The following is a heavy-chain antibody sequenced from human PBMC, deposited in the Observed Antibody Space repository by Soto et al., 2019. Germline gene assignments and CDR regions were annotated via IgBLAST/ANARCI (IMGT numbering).Heavy chain of an antibody. CDR2: IYYSGST. CDR3: ARSPPGTAMFIVAY. CDR1: GGSISSSSYY. J-gene: IGHJ4*02. D-gene: IGHD5-18*01. Sequence: QLQLQESGPGLVKPSETLSLTCTVSGGSISSSSYYWGWIRQPPGKGLEWIGSIYYSGSTYYNPSLKSRVTISVDTSKDQFSLKLCSVTAADTAVYYCARSPPGTAMFIVAYWGQGTLVTVSS. V-gene: IGHV4-39*01.